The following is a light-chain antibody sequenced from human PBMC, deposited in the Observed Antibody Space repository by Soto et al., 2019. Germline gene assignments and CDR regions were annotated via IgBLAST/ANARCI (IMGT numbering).Light chain of an antibody. CDR3: QQSNIYWT. CDR1: QSIITW. J-gene: IGKJ1*01. Sequence: DIQMTQSPSTLSASLGDRVTITCRASQSIITWLAWYQQKPGKAPKLLIYKASSLESGVPSRFSGSGSGTAFTLTISSLQPDDFATDYCQQSNIYWTFGQGTKVEIK. V-gene: IGKV1-5*03. CDR2: KAS.